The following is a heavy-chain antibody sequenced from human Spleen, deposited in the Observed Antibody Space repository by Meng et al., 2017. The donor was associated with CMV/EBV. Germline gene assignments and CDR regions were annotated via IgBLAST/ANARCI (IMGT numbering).Heavy chain of an antibody. J-gene: IGHJ6*02. V-gene: IGHV3-21*01. Sequence: GESLKISCAASGFTFSTYSLNWVRQAPGKGLEWVSSISSSSTYIYYADSVKGRFTISRDNAKNSLYLQMDSLRAEDTAVYYCARTMVVTESDYYYGLDVWGQGTTVTVSS. CDR3: ARTMVVTESDYYYGLDV. D-gene: IGHD4-23*01. CDR2: ISSSSTYI. CDR1: GFTFSTYS.